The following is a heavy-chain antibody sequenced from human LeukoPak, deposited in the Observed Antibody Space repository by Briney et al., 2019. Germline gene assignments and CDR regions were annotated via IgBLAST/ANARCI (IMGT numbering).Heavy chain of an antibody. CDR2: IYYSGST. V-gene: IGHV4-59*01. Sequence: SETLSLTCSVSDDSITMYYWTWIRQPPGKGLEWIGYIYYSGSTNYNPSLKSRVTISVDTSKNQFSLKLSSVTAADTAVYYCASGSSGPFRVWGQGTLVTVSS. CDR1: DDSITMYY. J-gene: IGHJ4*02. CDR3: ASGSSGPFRV. D-gene: IGHD3-22*01.